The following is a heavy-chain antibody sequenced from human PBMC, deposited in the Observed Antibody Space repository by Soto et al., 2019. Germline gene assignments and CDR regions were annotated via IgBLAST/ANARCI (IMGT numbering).Heavy chain of an antibody. CDR3: VKDGRYCSTTSCYTSFDI. CDR1: GFTFSSYV. V-gene: IGHV3-64D*06. D-gene: IGHD2-2*02. CDR2: ISSNGGST. Sequence: GGSLRLSCSASGFTFSSYVMHWVRQAPGKGLEYVSAISSNGGSTYYADSVKGRFTISRDNSKNTLYLQMSSLGAEDTAVYYCVKDGRYCSTTSCYTSFDIWGQGTMVTVSS. J-gene: IGHJ3*02.